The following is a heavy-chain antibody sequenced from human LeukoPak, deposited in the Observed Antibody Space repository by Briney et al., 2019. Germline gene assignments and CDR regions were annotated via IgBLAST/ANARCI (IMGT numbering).Heavy chain of an antibody. CDR2: IYSGGST. D-gene: IGHD1/OR15-1a*01. J-gene: IGHJ3*02. V-gene: IGHV3-53*01. CDR3: ARDDSSGTSAFDI. CDR1: GFTVSSNY. Sequence: GGSLRLSCAASGFTVSSNYMSWDRQAPGKGLEWVSVIYSGGSTYYADSVKGRFTISRDNSKNTLYLQMNSLRAEDTAVYYCARDDSSGTSAFDIWGQGTMVTVSS.